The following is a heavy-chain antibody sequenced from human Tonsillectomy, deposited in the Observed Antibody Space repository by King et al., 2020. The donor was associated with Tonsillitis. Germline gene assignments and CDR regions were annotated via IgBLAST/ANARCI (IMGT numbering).Heavy chain of an antibody. D-gene: IGHD2-15*01. CDR3: ARQYCSGGSCYYYFYYLDG. J-gene: IGHJ6*03. Sequence: QLQESGPGLVKPSETLSLTCTVSGGSISTSTYYWGWIRQAPGKGLEWIGSIYHSGSTYDNPSLKSRVTISVDTSKNQFSLKLRSVTAADTAVYYCARQYCSGGSCYYYFYYLDGWGKGTTVTVSS. CDR1: GGSISTSTYY. CDR2: IYHSGST. V-gene: IGHV4-39*01.